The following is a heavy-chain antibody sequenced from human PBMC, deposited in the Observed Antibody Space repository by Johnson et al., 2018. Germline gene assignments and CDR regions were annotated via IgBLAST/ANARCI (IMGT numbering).Heavy chain of an antibody. V-gene: IGHV1-8*01. Sequence: QVQLVESGAEVKKPGASVKVSCKPSGYTLTSYDINWVRQATGQGLEWMGWMNPNSGNPGYAQKFQGRVTMTTNPSRSTAYMELDSRRSEDTAGYYCARDYGFDIWGQGTMGTVSS. J-gene: IGHJ3*02. CDR3: ARDYGFDI. CDR2: MNPNSGNP. CDR1: GYTLTSYD.